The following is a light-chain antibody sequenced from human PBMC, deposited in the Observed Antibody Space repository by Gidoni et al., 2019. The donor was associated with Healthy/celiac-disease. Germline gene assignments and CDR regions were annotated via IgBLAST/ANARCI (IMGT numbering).Light chain of an antibody. V-gene: IGLV1-44*01. CDR3: AAWDDSLNGPL. J-gene: IGLJ2*01. CDR2: STN. CDR1: SSNIGSNT. Sequence: QSVLTQPPSASGTLGQRVTLSCSGISSNIGSNTVTWYQQLPGTSPKLLISSTNQRPAWVPDRFSCSTSVTSSSLAISGLQSEDEADYYCAAWDDSLNGPLFGGGTKLTVL.